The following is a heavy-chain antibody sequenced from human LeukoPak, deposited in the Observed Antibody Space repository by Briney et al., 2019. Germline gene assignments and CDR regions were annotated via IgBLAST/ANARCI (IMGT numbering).Heavy chain of an antibody. CDR2: ISGSGGST. D-gene: IGHD3-3*02. CDR3: ASRTPIYS. V-gene: IGHV3-23*01. CDR1: GFTFSNYA. J-gene: IGHJ4*02. Sequence: GGSLRLSCAASGFTFSNYAMIWVRQAPGKELEWVSAISGSGGSTFYADSVKGRFTISRDNSKNTLYLQMNSLRLEDTALYFCASRTPIYSWGQGTLVTVSS.